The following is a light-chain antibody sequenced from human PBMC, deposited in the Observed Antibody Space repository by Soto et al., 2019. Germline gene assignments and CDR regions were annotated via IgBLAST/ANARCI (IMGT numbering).Light chain of an antibody. J-gene: IGLJ3*02. CDR1: SSNIGRNP. V-gene: IGLV1-47*02. CDR2: TND. Sequence: QSVLTQPPSASGTPGQRVTISCSGSSSNIGRNPVYWYQQVPVTAPKLLFYTNDQRPSGVPDRFSGSKSGTSASLAISGLRSEDEADYYCAAWDDSLSGPVFGGGTKLTVL. CDR3: AAWDDSLSGPV.